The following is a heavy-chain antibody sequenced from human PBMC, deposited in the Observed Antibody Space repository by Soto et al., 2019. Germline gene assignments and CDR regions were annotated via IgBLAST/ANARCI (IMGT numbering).Heavy chain of an antibody. CDR1: VAPFTVING. Sequence: PPEPCSLTSVSSVAPFTVINGGPGSGQPPGTGLEWIGEIYHGGTTNYNPSLKSRVTISVDTSKNQFSLKLSSVTAADTAVYYCARQIAGGDYYGMDVWGQGTTVTVSS. D-gene: IGHD3-10*01. V-gene: IGHV4-4*02. CDR2: IYHGGTT. J-gene: IGHJ6*02. CDR3: ARQIAGGDYYGMDV.